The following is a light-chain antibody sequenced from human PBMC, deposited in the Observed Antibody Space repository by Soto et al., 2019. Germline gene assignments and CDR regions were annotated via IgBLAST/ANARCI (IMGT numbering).Light chain of an antibody. CDR2: VAS. J-gene: IGKJ4*01. Sequence: EIVMTQSPATLSVSPGERATLSCRASQSVSSNLAWYQQKPGQTPTLLIYVASTRATGMPARFSGSGSWREYTLTISSLQSEDFAVYYCHQYNVWPFTFGGGTKVEFK. V-gene: IGKV3-15*01. CDR1: QSVSSN. CDR3: HQYNVWPFT.